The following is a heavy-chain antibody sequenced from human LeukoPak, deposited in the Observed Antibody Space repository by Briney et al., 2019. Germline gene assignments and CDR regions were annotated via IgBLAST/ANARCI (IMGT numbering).Heavy chain of an antibody. CDR2: IIPIFGTT. D-gene: IGHD3-22*01. Sequence: ASVKVSCKASGGTFSNYAISWVRRAPGQGLEWMGGIIPIFGTTNYAQKFQGRVTITADESMSTAYMELSSLRSEDTAVFYCASGGYYELAMGYYYYGMDVWGQGTTVTVSS. CDR1: GGTFSNYA. V-gene: IGHV1-69*13. J-gene: IGHJ6*02. CDR3: ASGGYYELAMGYYYYGMDV.